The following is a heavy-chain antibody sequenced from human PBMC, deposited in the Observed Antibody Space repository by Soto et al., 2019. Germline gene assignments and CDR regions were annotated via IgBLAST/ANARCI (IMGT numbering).Heavy chain of an antibody. V-gene: IGHV3-72*01. J-gene: IGHJ4*02. CDR3: STTVITAPLFEY. CDR2: IRNKPNGHTT. CDR1: GFTFSGHY. Sequence: PGGSLRLSCEGSGFTFSGHYMDWVRQAPGKGLEWLGRIRNKPNGHTTAYAASVKGRFTISRDDSKNLVYLQMNSLKSEDTALYYCSTTVITAPLFEYWGQGTQVTAPQ. D-gene: IGHD2-21*02.